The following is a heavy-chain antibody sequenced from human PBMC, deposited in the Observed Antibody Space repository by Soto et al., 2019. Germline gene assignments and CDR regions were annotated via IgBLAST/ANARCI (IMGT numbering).Heavy chain of an antibody. CDR3: ARVSYYDSSGKGMYYYYYGMDV. V-gene: IGHV1-18*04. Sequence: ASVKVSCKASGYTFTSYGISWVRQAPGQGLEWMGWISAYNGNTNYAQKLQGRVTMTTDTSTSTAYMELRSLRSDDTAVYYCARVSYYDSSGKGMYYYYYGMDVWGQGTTVTVS. CDR1: GYTFTSYG. D-gene: IGHD3-22*01. CDR2: ISAYNGNT. J-gene: IGHJ6*02.